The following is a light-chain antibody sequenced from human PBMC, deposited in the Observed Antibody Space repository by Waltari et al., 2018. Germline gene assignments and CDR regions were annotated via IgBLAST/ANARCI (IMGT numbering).Light chain of an antibody. V-gene: IGLV3-21*04. CDR3: QVWDISSDHRV. J-gene: IGLJ3*02. CDR1: NIGSKS. CDR2: SDS. Sequence: SFVLTQPPSVSVAPGKTARITCGGNNIGSKSVHWYQQKPGQAPLLVIYSDSDRPSGITERFSGSNSGSTATLTISRVEAVDEADYYCQVWDISSDHRVFGGGTKLTVL.